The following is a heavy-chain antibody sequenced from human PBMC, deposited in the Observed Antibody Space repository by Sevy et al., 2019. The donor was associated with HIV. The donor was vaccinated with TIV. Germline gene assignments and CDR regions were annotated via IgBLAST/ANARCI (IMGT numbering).Heavy chain of an antibody. D-gene: IGHD5-18*01. CDR3: ARGKGGYGYGLNY. V-gene: IGHV3-66*01. CDR2: IYSDGTT. Sequence: VGSLRLSCAVSGFTVSANYMTWVRQAPGKGLEWVSAIYSDGTTHHADSVKGRFSISRDNSNNTLYLQMNSLRAEDTAVYYCARGKGGYGYGLNYWGQGTLVTVSS. CDR1: GFTVSANY. J-gene: IGHJ4*02.